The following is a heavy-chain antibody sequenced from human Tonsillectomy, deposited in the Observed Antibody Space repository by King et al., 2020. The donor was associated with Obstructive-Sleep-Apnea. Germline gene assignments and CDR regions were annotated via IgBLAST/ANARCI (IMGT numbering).Heavy chain of an antibody. V-gene: IGHV5-51*01. J-gene: IGHJ4*02. CDR1: GYTFTNYW. Sequence: VQLVESGAEVRKPGKSLKISCKGSGYTFTNYWIGWVRQMPGKGLEWMGVIYLGDSATRYSPSFQGQVSISADRSNRTAYLQWSSLKASDTAIYYCARQIAQDTSGYYDYWGQGTLVTVSS. CDR3: ARQIAQDTSGYYDY. D-gene: IGHD3-22*01. CDR2: IYLGDSAT.